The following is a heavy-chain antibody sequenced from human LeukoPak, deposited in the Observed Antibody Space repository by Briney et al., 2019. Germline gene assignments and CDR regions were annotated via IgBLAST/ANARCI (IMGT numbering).Heavy chain of an antibody. CDR1: GGTFSSYA. V-gene: IGHV1-18*01. J-gene: IGHJ4*02. CDR2: ISAYNGNT. CDR3: ARDTLITMVRGVIIKRVFDY. Sequence: GASVKVSCKASGGTFSSYAISWVRQAPGQGLEWMGWISAYNGNTNYAQKLQGRVTMTTDTSTSTAYMELRSLRSDDTAVYYCARDTLITMVRGVIIKRVFDYWGQGTLVTVSS. D-gene: IGHD3-10*01.